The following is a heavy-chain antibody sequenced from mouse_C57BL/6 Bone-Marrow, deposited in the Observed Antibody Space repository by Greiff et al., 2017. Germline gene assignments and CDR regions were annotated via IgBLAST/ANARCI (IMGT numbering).Heavy chain of an antibody. D-gene: IGHD2-4*01. V-gene: IGHV1-9*01. CDR3: ARETRITTIYYYAMDY. CDR2: ILPGSGST. Sequence: VQLQQSGAELMKPGASVKLSCKATGYTFTGYWIEWVKQRPGHGLEWIGEILPGSGSTNYNEKFKGKATFTADTSSNTAYMQLSSLTTEDSAIYYCARETRITTIYYYAMDYWGQGTSVTVSS. J-gene: IGHJ4*01. CDR1: GYTFTGYW.